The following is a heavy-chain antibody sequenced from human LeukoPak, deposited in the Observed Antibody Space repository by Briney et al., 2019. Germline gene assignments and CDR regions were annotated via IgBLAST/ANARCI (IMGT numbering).Heavy chain of an antibody. CDR2: MNPNSGNT. CDR1: GYTFTSYD. V-gene: IGHV1-8*01. D-gene: IGHD6-19*01. CDR3: ARTGGWGFGAFDI. Sequence: RASVKVSCKASGYTFTSYDINWVRQATGQGLEWMGWMNPNSGNTGYAQKFQGRVTMTRDTSISTAYMELSRLRSDDTAVYYCARTGGWGFGAFDIWGQGTMVTVSS. J-gene: IGHJ3*02.